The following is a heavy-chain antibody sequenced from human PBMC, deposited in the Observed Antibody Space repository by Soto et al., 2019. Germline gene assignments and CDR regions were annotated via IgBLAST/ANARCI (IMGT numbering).Heavy chain of an antibody. V-gene: IGHV3-30*18. Sequence: QVQLVESGGGVVQPGRSLRLSCAASGFTFSTYGVHWVRQAPGKGLEWVAVISSDGSEKYYAGSVKGRVSISRDNSKSTLYLQMXSXXAXDXXVYYCAKGAVTTSLYYFDYWGQGTLVTVSS. J-gene: IGHJ4*02. D-gene: IGHD4-17*01. CDR2: ISSDGSEK. CDR1: GFTFSTYG. CDR3: AKGAVTTSLYYFDY.